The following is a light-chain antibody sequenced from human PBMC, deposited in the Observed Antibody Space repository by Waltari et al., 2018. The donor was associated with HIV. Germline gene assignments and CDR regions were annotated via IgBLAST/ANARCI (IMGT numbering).Light chain of an antibody. Sequence: DIQMTQSPSSLSASVGDRVTISCRTSQSINSFLHWYQQKPGKVPKLLIYGASALESGVPSGISGTGYGTDFSRTISNLQPEDFATYYCLQGYSSPLTIGPGTKVDIK. V-gene: IGKV1-39*01. CDR3: LQGYSSPLT. J-gene: IGKJ3*01. CDR2: GAS. CDR1: QSINSF.